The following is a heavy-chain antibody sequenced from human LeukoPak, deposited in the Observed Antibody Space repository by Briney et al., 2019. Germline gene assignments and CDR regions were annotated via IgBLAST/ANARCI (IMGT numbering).Heavy chain of an antibody. V-gene: IGHV1-18*01. D-gene: IGHD4-17*01. CDR2: ISAYNGNT. CDR3: AREWSYGDYYDY. CDR1: GYTFTSYG. J-gene: IGHJ4*02. Sequence: ASVTVSCTASGYTFTSYGISWVRQAPGQGLEWMGWISAYNGNTNYAQKLQGRVTMTTDTSTSTAYMELSRLRSDDTAVYYCAREWSYGDYYDYWGQGTLVTVSS.